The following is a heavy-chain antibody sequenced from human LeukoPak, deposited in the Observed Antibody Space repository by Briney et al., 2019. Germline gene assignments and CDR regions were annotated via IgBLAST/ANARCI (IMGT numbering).Heavy chain of an antibody. V-gene: IGHV4-61*02. Sequence: SETLSLTCTVSGGSISSGSYYWSWIRQPAGNGLEWIGRIYTSGRTNYNPSLKSRVTISVDTSKNQFSLKLSSVTAADTAVYYCARGSYDSSGYPYYFDYWGQGTLVTVSS. D-gene: IGHD3-22*01. CDR3: ARGSYDSSGYPYYFDY. J-gene: IGHJ4*02. CDR1: GGSISSGSYY. CDR2: IYTSGRT.